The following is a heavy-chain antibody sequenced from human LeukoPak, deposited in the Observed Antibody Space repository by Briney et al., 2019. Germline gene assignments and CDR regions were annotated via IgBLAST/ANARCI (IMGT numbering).Heavy chain of an antibody. Sequence: SETLSLTCTVSGDSISSYYWSWLRQPPGKRLEWIGYVSNIETTNYNPSLKSRVTISVDTSKNQFSLKLNSVTAADTAVYYCARPPHYYDTSGYSVWGQGTLVTVSS. V-gene: IGHV4-59*01. J-gene: IGHJ4*02. CDR3: ARPPHYYDTSGYSV. CDR2: VSNIETT. CDR1: GDSISSYY. D-gene: IGHD3-22*01.